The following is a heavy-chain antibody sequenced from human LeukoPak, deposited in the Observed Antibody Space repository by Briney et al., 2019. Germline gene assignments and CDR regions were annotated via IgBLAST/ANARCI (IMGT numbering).Heavy chain of an antibody. CDR3: ARDQRLHTSRQDY. V-gene: IGHV1-18*01. Sequence: SVKVSCKASGYTFTNYAISWVRQAPGQGPEWMGWINAYNGDTIYAQKFQGRVTMTTDTSTNTAYMELRSLKSDDTAVYYCARDQRLHTSRQDYWGQGTLVTVSS. D-gene: IGHD6-25*01. J-gene: IGHJ4*02. CDR1: GYTFTNYA. CDR2: INAYNGDT.